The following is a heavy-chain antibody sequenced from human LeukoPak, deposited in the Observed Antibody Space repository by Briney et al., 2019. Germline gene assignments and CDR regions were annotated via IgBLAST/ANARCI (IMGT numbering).Heavy chain of an antibody. CDR2: INEHGSDK. J-gene: IGHJ4*02. V-gene: IGHV3-7*01. CDR1: GFTFSDYW. CDR3: ARDNSGPAY. Sequence: PGGSLRLSCAGSGFTFSDYWMTWVRQTPGKGLEWVANINEHGSDKYYVDSVKGRFTISRDNAENSLFLQMNSLRAEDTAVYYCARDNSGPAYWGQGTLVTVSS. D-gene: IGHD5-12*01.